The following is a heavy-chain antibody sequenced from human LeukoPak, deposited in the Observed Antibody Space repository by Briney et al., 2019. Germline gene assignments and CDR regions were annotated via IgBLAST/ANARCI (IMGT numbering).Heavy chain of an antibody. V-gene: IGHV3-73*01. CDR3: TVNYCSGGSCYML. CDR1: GFTFSGST. CDR2: IRSKTSSYAT. D-gene: IGHD2-15*01. J-gene: IGHJ4*02. Sequence: GGPLRLSCAASGFTFSGSTMHWVRQASGKGLEWVGRIRSKTSSYATAYTASVKGRFTISRDDSKNTAYLQMNSLKTEDTAVYYCTVNYCSGGSCYMLWGQGTLVTVSS.